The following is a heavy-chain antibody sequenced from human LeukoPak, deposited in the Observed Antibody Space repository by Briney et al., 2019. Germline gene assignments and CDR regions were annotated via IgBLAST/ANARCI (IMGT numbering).Heavy chain of an antibody. CDR1: GFTFSSYE. D-gene: IGHD5-18*01. V-gene: IGHV3-48*03. CDR3: AKLSGGGYSYGYTATFDY. Sequence: GGSLRLSCAASGFTFSSYEMNWVRQAPGKGLEWVSYISSSGCTIYYADSVKGRFTISRDNAKNSLYLQMNSLRAEDTAVYYCAKLSGGGYSYGYTATFDYWGQGTLVTVSS. CDR2: ISSSGCTI. J-gene: IGHJ4*02.